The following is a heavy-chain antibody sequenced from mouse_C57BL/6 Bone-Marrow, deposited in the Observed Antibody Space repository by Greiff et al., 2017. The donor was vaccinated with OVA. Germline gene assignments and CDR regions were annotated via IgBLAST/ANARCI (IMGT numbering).Heavy chain of an antibody. CDR3: ARRGVYYGNYDYFDY. Sequence: VKLMESGPELVKPGASVKISCKASGYAFSSSWMNWVKQRPGKGLEWIGRIYPGDGDTNYNGKFKGKATLTADKSSSTAYMQLSSLTSEDSAVYFCARRGVYYGNYDYFDYWGQGTTLTVSS. CDR1: GYAFSSSW. CDR2: IYPGDGDT. J-gene: IGHJ2*01. V-gene: IGHV1-82*01. D-gene: IGHD2-1*01.